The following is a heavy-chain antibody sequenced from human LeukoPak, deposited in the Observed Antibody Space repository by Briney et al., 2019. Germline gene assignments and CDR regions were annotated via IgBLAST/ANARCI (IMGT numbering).Heavy chain of an antibody. CDR1: GFIFSTKP. CDR2: ISGNGVTT. Sequence: GGSLRLSCAASGFIFSTKPMHWVRQAPGKGLEYVSGISGNGVTTYYASSVKGRFNISRANSNNTLSLQMGSLRTDDMAVYYCVRGALRFGELSYFDYWGQGTLVTASS. D-gene: IGHD3-10*01. V-gene: IGHV3-64*01. J-gene: IGHJ4*02. CDR3: VRGALRFGELSYFDY.